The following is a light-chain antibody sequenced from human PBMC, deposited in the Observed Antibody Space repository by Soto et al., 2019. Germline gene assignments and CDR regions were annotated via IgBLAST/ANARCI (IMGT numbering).Light chain of an antibody. V-gene: IGKV2-28*01. CDR1: QSLLHSNGYNY. Sequence: DIVMTQSPLSLPVTPGEPASISCRSSQSLLHSNGYNYLDWYLQKPGQSPQLLIYLGSNRASGVPDRFSGSGSGTDFTLKISRVEAEDVGVYYCMQSLQTPVYTFGQGTKLKIK. J-gene: IGKJ2*01. CDR3: MQSLQTPVYT. CDR2: LGS.